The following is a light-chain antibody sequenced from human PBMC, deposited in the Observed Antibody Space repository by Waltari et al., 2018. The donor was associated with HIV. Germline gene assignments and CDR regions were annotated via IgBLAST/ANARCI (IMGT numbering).Light chain of an antibody. CDR1: GGVSTL. CDR2: FAS. J-gene: IGKJ1*01. V-gene: IGKV1-39*01. Sequence: DIQMAQSPSSLSASVGDTVTITCRAGGGVSTLLNWYQPRPGRGPKLVIYFASSLQSGVPARFSGSGSGTHFTLTISSLQPEDSATYVCQESYTSTRTFGQGTKVEIK. CDR3: QESYTSTRT.